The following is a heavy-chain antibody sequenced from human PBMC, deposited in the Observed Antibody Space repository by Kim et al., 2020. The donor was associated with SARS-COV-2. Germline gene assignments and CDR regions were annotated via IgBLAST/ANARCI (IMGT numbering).Heavy chain of an antibody. D-gene: IGHD2-15*01. V-gene: IGHV3-30-3*01. Sequence: GGSLRLSCAASGFTFSSYAMHWVRQAPGKGLEGVAVISYDGSNKYYADSVKGRFTISRDNSKNTLYLQMNSLRAEDTAVYYCAREGCSGGSCYSENYFD. CDR2: ISYDGSNK. CDR1: GFTFSSYA. J-gene: IGHJ4*01. CDR3: AREGCSGGSCYSENYFD.